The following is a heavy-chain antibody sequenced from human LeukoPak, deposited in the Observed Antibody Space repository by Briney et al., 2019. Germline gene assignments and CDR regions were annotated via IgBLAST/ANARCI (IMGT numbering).Heavy chain of an antibody. Sequence: GGSLRLSCAASEFTFSNYWMSWVRKAPGKGLEWVASIQKDGSQKYYLESVKGRFTISRDNTKNSLYLHMSSLRAEDTAVYYCAKNKFPFGELAYYFDYWGQGTLVTVPS. J-gene: IGHJ4*02. V-gene: IGHV3-7*03. CDR1: EFTFSNYW. CDR2: IQKDGSQK. CDR3: AKNKFPFGELAYYFDY. D-gene: IGHD3-10*01.